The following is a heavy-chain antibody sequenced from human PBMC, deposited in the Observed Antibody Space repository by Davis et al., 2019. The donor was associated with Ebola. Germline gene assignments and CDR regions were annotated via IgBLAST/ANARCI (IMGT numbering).Heavy chain of an antibody. Sequence: SLKISCATSGLTFDDYAMHWFRQAPGKGLEWVSGITLNSGTTAYADSVKGRFTISRDNAKDSLYLQMNSLRTEDTAFYYCAKDFYGSGSYIDAWGQGTLVAVYS. V-gene: IGHV3-9*01. CDR1: GLTFDDYA. CDR3: AKDFYGSGSYIDA. CDR2: ITLNSGTT. J-gene: IGHJ5*02. D-gene: IGHD3-10*01.